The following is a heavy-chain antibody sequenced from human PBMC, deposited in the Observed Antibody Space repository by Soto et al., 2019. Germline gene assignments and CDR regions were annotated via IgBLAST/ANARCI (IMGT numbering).Heavy chain of an antibody. D-gene: IGHD3-22*01. CDR1: GFTFSSYG. J-gene: IGHJ5*02. CDR2: ISYDGSNK. V-gene: IGHV3-30*18. CDR3: EKFLMSSGYSP. Sequence: GGSLRLSCAASGFTFSSYGMHWVRQAPGKGLEWVAVISYDGSNKYYADSVKGRFTISRDNSKNTLYLQMNSLRAEDTAVYYCEKFLMSSGYSPWGQGTLVTVSS.